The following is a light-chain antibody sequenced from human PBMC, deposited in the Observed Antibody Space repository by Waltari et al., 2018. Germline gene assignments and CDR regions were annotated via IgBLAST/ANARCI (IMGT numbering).Light chain of an antibody. Sequence: QSALTQPASVSGSPGQSITISCTGTSSDVCGYNYVSWYQQHPGKAPKFMIYDVSKRPSGVSNRFSGSKSGNTASLTISGLQAEDEADYYCSSYTSSSTWVFGGGTKLTVL. CDR3: SSYTSSSTWV. V-gene: IGLV2-14*01. J-gene: IGLJ3*02. CDR2: DVS. CDR1: SSDVCGYNY.